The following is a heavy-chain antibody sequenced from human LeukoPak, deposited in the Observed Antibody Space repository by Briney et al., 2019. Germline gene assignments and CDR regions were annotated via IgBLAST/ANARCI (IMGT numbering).Heavy chain of an antibody. J-gene: IGHJ4*02. Sequence: GGPLRLSCVASGLNFDDSAMHWLRHAPGKGLEWVSLISADGGSTFSADSVKGRFSISRDNSKNSLYLQMNSLRSEDTAMYYCAKGSGKFDYWGQGTLVTVSS. V-gene: IGHV3-43*02. CDR3: AKGSGKFDY. CDR1: GLNFDDSA. CDR2: ISADGGST.